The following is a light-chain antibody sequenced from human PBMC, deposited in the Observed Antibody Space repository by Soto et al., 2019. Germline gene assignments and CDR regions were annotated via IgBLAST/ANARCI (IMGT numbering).Light chain of an antibody. CDR3: MQGTHWAPST. Sequence: DVLMTQSPLSLPVTLGQPASISCWSSRSLAYIDGNTYLNWFQQRPGQSPRRLIYNVSNRDSGVPDRLSGSGSGTAFTLKTSRVAAEDVAVYYCMQGTHWAPSTFGQGTKLEIK. J-gene: IGKJ2*01. V-gene: IGKV2-30*01. CDR1: RSLAYIDGNTY. CDR2: NVS.